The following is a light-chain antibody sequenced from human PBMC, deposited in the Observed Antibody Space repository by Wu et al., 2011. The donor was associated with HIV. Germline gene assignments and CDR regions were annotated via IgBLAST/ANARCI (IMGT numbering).Light chain of an antibody. CDR3: QQRLNWPLT. J-gene: IGKJ5*01. CDR2: GAS. Sequence: CRASQTVISSYLAWYQQKPGQAPRLLISGASNRATGIPARFSGSGSGTDFILTISSLEPEDFATYSCQQRLNWPLTFGQGTRLEIK. CDR1: QTVISSY. V-gene: IGKV3-11*01.